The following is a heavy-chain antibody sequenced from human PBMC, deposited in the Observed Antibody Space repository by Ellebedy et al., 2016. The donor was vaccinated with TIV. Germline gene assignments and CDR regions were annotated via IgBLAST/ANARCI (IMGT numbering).Heavy chain of an antibody. CDR1: GFSFSNFW. Sequence: PGGSLRLSCAAWGFSFSNFWMSWVRQAPGKGLEWVGRIKSQPDGGTTDYASAVKGRFTLSRDDSKTTLFLQMNSLRSEDTAVYYCTTKQPSTYYHDSSGHIDNWGHGTLVTVSS. J-gene: IGHJ4*01. D-gene: IGHD3-22*01. V-gene: IGHV3-15*05. CDR2: IKSQPDGGTT. CDR3: TTKQPSTYYHDSSGHIDN.